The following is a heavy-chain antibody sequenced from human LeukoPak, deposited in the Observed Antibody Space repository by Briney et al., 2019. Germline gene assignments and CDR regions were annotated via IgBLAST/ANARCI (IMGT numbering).Heavy chain of an antibody. J-gene: IGHJ4*02. CDR3: VRSEGTSYD. D-gene: IGHD1-26*01. Sequence: GGFLRLSCAASGLTFSSYSMTWVRQAPGKRLEWVSSISSSSRIIYYADSVKGRFTISRDNTKSALYLRMNSLRAEDTGVYYCVRSEGTSYDWGQGTLFTVSS. V-gene: IGHV3-21*01. CDR2: ISSSSRII. CDR1: GLTFSSYS.